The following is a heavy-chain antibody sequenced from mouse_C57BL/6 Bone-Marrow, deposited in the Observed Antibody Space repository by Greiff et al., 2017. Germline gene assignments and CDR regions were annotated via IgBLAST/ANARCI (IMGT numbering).Heavy chain of an antibody. Sequence: EVKLVESGGGLVKPGGSLKLSCAASGFTFSDYGMHWVRQAPEKGLEWVAYISSGSSTIYYADTVKGRFTISRDNAKNTLFLQMTSLRSEDTAMYYCARRELRVAWFAYWGQGTLVTVSA. CDR2: ISSGSSTI. D-gene: IGHD2-4*01. J-gene: IGHJ3*01. CDR3: ARRELRVAWFAY. V-gene: IGHV5-17*01. CDR1: GFTFSDYG.